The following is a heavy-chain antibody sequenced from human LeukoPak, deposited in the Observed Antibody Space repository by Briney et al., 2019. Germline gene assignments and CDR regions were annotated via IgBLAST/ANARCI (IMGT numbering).Heavy chain of an antibody. CDR1: GGTFSGYA. D-gene: IGHD3-22*01. V-gene: IGHV1-69*01. CDR2: IIPIFGAA. CDR3: ARDLDDSSGYGYDY. Sequence: SVKVSCKASGGTFSGYAISWVRQAPGQGLEWMGGIIPIFGAANYAQKFQGRVTITADESTSTAYMELSSLRSEDTAVYYCARDLDDSSGYGYDYWGQGTLVTVSS. J-gene: IGHJ4*02.